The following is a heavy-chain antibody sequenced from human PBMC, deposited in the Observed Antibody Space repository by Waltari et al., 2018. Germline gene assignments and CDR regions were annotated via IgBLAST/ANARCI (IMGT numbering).Heavy chain of an antibody. CDR3: ARHPPRRGDYYYCDY. CDR1: GGSISGGYD. D-gene: IGHD3-3*01. CDR2: IYGSSGTT. V-gene: IGHV4-38-2*01. J-gene: IGHJ4*02. Sequence: QVQLQESGPGLVKPSETLSLTCAVSGGSISGGYDWSWIRQPPGKGLEWIGYIYGSSGTTNYNPSLKKRVTISKDTSKNQFSLKRSSVTAADTAVYYCARHPPRRGDYYYCDYWGQGVLVTVSS.